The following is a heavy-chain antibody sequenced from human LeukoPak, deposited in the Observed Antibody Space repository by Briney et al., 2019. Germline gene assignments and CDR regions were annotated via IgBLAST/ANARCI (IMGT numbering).Heavy chain of an antibody. CDR1: GFTVSSNY. CDR3: ARDPVSSGPGYFDY. V-gene: IGHV3-53*01. Sequence: GGSLRLSCAASGFTVSSNYMSWDRQAPGRGLEWVSAIYSTGSTYYADSVKGRFSISRDNSKNTLYLQMNSLRAEDTAVYYCARDPVSSGPGYFDYWGQGILVTVSS. D-gene: IGHD3-22*01. J-gene: IGHJ4*02. CDR2: IYSTGST.